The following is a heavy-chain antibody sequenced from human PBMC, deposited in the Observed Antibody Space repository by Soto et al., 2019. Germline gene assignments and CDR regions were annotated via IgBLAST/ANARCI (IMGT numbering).Heavy chain of an antibody. Sequence: LSLTCAVSGDSVSSSFWWTWVRQPPGKGLEWIGEIYHTETTNYAPSLKSRVTISLDKSMNQFSLRFNSVTPADTAVYYCARYGFGTFDNWGQGIRVTVSS. CDR3: ARYGFGTFDN. V-gene: IGHV4-4*02. D-gene: IGHD3-10*01. J-gene: IGHJ4*02. CDR1: GDSVSSSFW. CDR2: IYHTETT.